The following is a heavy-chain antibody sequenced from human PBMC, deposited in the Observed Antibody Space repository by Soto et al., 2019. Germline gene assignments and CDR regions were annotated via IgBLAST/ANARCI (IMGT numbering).Heavy chain of an antibody. CDR3: ARGGGFCGGDCYKGGIDY. J-gene: IGHJ4*02. CDR2: ISYDGSDK. Sequence: QVQLVESGGGVVQPGRSLRLSCAASGFTFSPYTMHWVRQAPGRGLEWVAVISYDGSDKYYADSVKGRITISRDNSKNTLYLQINSLRAEDTAVYYCARGGGFCGGDCYKGGIDYWGQGTLVTVSS. CDR1: GFTFSPYT. V-gene: IGHV3-30-3*01. D-gene: IGHD2-21*02.